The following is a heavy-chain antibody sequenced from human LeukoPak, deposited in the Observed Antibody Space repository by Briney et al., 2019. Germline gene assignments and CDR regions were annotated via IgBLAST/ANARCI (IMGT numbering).Heavy chain of an antibody. Sequence: GESLKISCKGSGYSFTSYWIGWVRQMPGKGLEWMGIIYPGDSDTRYSPSFQGQVTISADKSISTAYLQWSSLKASDTAMYYCARQVAVADPPQGAFDYWGQGTLVTVSS. D-gene: IGHD6-19*01. CDR2: IYPGDSDT. CDR1: GYSFTSYW. V-gene: IGHV5-51*01. J-gene: IGHJ4*02. CDR3: ARQVAVADPPQGAFDY.